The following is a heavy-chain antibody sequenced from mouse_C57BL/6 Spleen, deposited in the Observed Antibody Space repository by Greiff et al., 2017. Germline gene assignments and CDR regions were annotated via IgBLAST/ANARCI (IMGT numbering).Heavy chain of an antibody. CDR1: GFTFSDFY. CDR2: SRNKANDYTT. J-gene: IGHJ1*03. Sequence: EVKLMESGGGLVQSGRSLRLSCATSGFTFSDFYMEWVRQAPGKGLEWIAASRNKANDYTTEYSASVKGRFIVSRDTSQSILYLQMNALRAENTAIYYCARDAWDDYGRDFDVWGTGTTVTVSS. D-gene: IGHD2-4*01. V-gene: IGHV7-1*01. CDR3: ARDAWDDYGRDFDV.